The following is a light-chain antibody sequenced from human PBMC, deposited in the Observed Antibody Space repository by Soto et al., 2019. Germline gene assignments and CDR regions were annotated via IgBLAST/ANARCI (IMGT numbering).Light chain of an antibody. V-gene: IGLV2-14*01. Sequence: QSALTQPASVSGSPAQSITISCTGTSXDVGGYNYVSWYQHHPGKAPKLIIYEVSYRPSGVSNRFSGSKSGNTASLTISGLQAEDEADYYCCSYAGSSTFVFGTGTKVTVL. CDR1: SXDVGGYNY. J-gene: IGLJ1*01. CDR3: CSYAGSSTFV. CDR2: EVS.